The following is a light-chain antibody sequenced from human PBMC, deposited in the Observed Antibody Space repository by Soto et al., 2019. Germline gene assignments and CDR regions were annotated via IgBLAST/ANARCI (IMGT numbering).Light chain of an antibody. J-gene: IGKJ4*01. CDR2: WAS. CDR1: QSVLYSSNNRNS. V-gene: IGKV4-1*01. Sequence: DIVIAQSPDSLAVCLCGMAAINCKSIQSVLYSSNNRNSLAWYQQKPGQPPKLLIYWASTRESGVPDRFTGSGSGTDFTLTISSLQAEDVAVYYCQQYYTTPLTFGGGTKVDIK. CDR3: QQYYTTPLT.